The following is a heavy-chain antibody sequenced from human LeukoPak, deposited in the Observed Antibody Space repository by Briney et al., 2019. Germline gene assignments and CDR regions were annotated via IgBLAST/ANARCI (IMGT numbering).Heavy chain of an antibody. V-gene: IGHV5-51*01. J-gene: IGHJ4*02. D-gene: IGHD2-15*01. CDR3: ARFVGACSGGSCYFDY. Sequence: YPGDSDTRYSPSFQGQVTISADKSINTAYLQWNSLKASDTAMYYCARFVGACSGGSCYFDYWGQGTLVTVSS. CDR2: YPGDSDT.